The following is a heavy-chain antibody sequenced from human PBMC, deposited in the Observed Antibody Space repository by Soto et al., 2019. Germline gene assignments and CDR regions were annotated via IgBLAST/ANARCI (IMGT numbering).Heavy chain of an antibody. CDR3: AKKIDSSGWHDAFDI. D-gene: IGHD6-19*01. CDR2: ISYDGSNK. V-gene: IGHV3-30*18. CDR1: GFTFSSYG. J-gene: IGHJ3*02. Sequence: GGSLRLCCAASGFTFSSYGMHWVRQAPGKGLEWVAVISYDGSNKYYADSVKGRFTISRDNSKNTLYLQMNSLRAEDTAVYYCAKKIDSSGWHDAFDIWGQGTMVTVSS.